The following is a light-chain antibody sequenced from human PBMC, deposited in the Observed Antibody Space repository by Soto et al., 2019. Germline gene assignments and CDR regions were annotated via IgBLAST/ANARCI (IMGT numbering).Light chain of an antibody. CDR3: SSYAATNKVT. CDR2: DVS. Sequence: QSALTQPPSASGSPGQSVIISCTGTSSDVGGYNSVSWYQHHPAKAPKLIIYDVSKRPSGVPDRFSGSKSGNTASLTVSGLQAEDEADYYCSSYAATNKVTFGGGTKLTVL. J-gene: IGLJ2*01. CDR1: SSDVGGYNS. V-gene: IGLV2-8*01.